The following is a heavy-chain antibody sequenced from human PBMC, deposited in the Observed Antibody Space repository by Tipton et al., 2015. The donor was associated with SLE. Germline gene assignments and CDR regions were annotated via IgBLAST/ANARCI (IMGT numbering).Heavy chain of an antibody. CDR2: IFSTGIN. Sequence: TLSLTCSVSGVSISRGSYFWTWIRQPAGKGLEWVGHIFSTGINDYNPSLKSRVSISADTSKNQFSLNLDSMTAADTAVYYCARDSHTDYGDFYVDSWGQGTLVTVSS. J-gene: IGHJ4*02. CDR1: GVSISRGSYF. CDR3: ARDSHTDYGDFYVDS. D-gene: IGHD4-17*01. V-gene: IGHV4-61*09.